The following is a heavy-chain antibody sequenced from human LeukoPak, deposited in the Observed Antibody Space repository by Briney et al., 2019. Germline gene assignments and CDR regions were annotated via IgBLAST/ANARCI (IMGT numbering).Heavy chain of an antibody. Sequence: SETLSLTCTVSGGSISSSSYYWGWIRQPPGKGLEWIGSIYYSGSTYYNPSLKSRVTISVDTSKNQFSLKLSSVTAADTAVYYCAKVDGSSWNEYFQHWGQGTLVTVSS. V-gene: IGHV4-39*07. D-gene: IGHD6-13*01. CDR1: GGSISSSSYY. J-gene: IGHJ1*01. CDR2: IYYSGST. CDR3: AKVDGSSWNEYFQH.